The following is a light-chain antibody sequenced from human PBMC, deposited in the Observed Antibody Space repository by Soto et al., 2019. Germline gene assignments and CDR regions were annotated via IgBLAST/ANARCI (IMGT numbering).Light chain of an antibody. CDR2: EVY. Sequence: QSVLAQPPSASGSPGQSVVISCTGTITDVGGYNAVSWYQQHPGKPPKVMIYEVYKRSSGVPDRFSGTKSGNTASLTVSGLQAEDEADYYCSSFAGGNNFVFGTGTKVTV. CDR1: ITDVGGYNA. CDR3: SSFAGGNNFV. V-gene: IGLV2-8*01. J-gene: IGLJ1*01.